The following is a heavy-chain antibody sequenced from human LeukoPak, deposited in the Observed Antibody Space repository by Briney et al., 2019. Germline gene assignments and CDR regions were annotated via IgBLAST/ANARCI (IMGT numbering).Heavy chain of an antibody. CDR2: LSHDGSNI. V-gene: IGHV3-30*18. J-gene: IGHJ4*02. Sequence: GGSLRLSCAASGFTFNTYGMHWVRQAPGKGLEWVAVLSHDGSNIYYPESVKGRFTISRDNSKNALYLQMNSLRTEDTAVYFCAKGGTNWGSDFDYWGQGTLVIVSS. CDR3: AKGGTNWGSDFDY. CDR1: GFTFNTYG. D-gene: IGHD1-1*01.